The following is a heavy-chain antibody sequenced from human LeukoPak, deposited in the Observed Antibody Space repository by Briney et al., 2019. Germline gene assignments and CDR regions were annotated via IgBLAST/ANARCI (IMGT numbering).Heavy chain of an antibody. CDR1: GGTFSSYA. D-gene: IGHD2-2*01. J-gene: IGHJ5*02. Sequence: SVKVSCKASGGTFSSYAISWVRQAPGQGLEWMGGIIPIFGTANYAQKFQGRVTITADESTSTAYMELSSLRSEDTAVYYCALSFYCSSTSCYYSESFDPWGQGTLVTVSS. CDR2: IIPIFGTA. CDR3: ALSFYCSSTSCYYSESFDP. V-gene: IGHV1-69*13.